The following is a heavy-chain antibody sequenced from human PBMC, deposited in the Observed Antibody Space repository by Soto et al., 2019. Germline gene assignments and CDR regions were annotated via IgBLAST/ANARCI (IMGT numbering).Heavy chain of an antibody. V-gene: IGHV4-61*01. CDR3: ARVERGTVTTVVDALDI. D-gene: IGHD1-1*01. CDR2: MSHSGGN. CDR1: GGFVSSGSYY. J-gene: IGHJ3*02. Sequence: KPSETLSLTCAVYGGFVSSGSYYWSWIRQPPGKGLEWIGEMSHSGGNHFNPSLKSRVTISVDTSKNQFSLNIYSLTAADTALYYCARVERGTVTTVVDALDIWGPGTMVTVSS.